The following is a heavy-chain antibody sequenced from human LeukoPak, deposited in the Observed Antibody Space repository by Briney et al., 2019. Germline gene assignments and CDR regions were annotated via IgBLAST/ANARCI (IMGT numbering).Heavy chain of an antibody. CDR2: INWNGGST. D-gene: IGHD3-9*01. CDR3: ARDEATRYFDWLSPSNDAFDI. V-gene: IGHV3-20*04. J-gene: IGHJ3*02. Sequence: PGGSLRLSCAASGFTFDDYGMSWVRQAPGKGLEWVSGINWNGGSTGYADSVKGRFTISRDNAKNSLYLQMNSLRAEDTAVYYCARDEATRYFDWLSPSNDAFDIWGQGTMVTVSS. CDR1: GFTFDDYG.